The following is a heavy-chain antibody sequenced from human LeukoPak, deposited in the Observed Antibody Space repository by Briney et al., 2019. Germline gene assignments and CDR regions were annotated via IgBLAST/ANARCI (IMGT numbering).Heavy chain of an antibody. CDR2: ISGRGGST. CDR1: GFTFSSYA. J-gene: IGHJ4*02. D-gene: IGHD3-10*01. Sequence: GGSLRLSCAASGFTFSSYAMSWVRQAPGKGLDWVSAISGRGGSTYYADSVKGRFTISRDNSKNTLYLQMNSLRAEDTAVYYCAKDPNYYGSGSYWDYWGQGTLVTVSS. CDR3: AKDPNYYGSGSYWDY. V-gene: IGHV3-23*01.